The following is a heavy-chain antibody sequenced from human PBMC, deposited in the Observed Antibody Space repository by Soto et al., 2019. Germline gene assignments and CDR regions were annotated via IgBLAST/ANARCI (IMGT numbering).Heavy chain of an antibody. D-gene: IGHD2-21*01. J-gene: IGHJ4*02. CDR2: IYYSGST. Sequence: SETLSLTCTVSGGSISSSSYYWGWIRQPPGKGLEWIGSIYYSGSTYYNPSLKSRVTISVDTSKNQFSLKLSSVTAADTAVYYCATTLVEVDYWGQGTLVTVSS. CDR1: GGSISSSSYY. CDR3: ATTLVEVDY. V-gene: IGHV4-39*01.